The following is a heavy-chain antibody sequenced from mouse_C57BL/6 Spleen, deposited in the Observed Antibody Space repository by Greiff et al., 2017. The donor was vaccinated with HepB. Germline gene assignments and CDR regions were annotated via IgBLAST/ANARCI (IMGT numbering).Heavy chain of an antibody. J-gene: IGHJ2*01. CDR1: GYTFTDYE. Sequence: VQLQQSGAELVRPGASVTLSCKASGYTFTDYEMHWVKQTPVHGLEWIGAIDPETGGTAYNQKFKGKAILTADKSSSTAYMELRSLTSEDSAVYYCTREGTTVDDYWGQGTTLTVSS. D-gene: IGHD1-1*01. V-gene: IGHV1-15*01. CDR2: IDPETGGT. CDR3: TREGTTVDDY.